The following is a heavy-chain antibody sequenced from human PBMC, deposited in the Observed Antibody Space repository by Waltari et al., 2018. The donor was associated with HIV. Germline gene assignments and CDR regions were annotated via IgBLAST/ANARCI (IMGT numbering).Heavy chain of an antibody. Sequence: EVQLVETGGGLIQPGGSLRLSCAASGFTVGSNYMSWVRQAPGKGLEWVSIIDSGGSTYYADSVKGRFTISRDSSKNTVYLQMNSLRAEDTAVYYCAREGSRGWRSDMDVWGQGTTVTVSS. CDR2: IDSGGST. CDR1: GFTVGSNY. D-gene: IGHD6-19*01. CDR3: AREGSRGWRSDMDV. J-gene: IGHJ6*02. V-gene: IGHV3-53*02.